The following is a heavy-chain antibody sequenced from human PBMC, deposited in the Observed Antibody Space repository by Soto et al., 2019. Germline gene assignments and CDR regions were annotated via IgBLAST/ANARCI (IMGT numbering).Heavy chain of an antibody. CDR2: ISYDGSNK. Sequence: QVQPVESGGGVVQPGRSLRLSCAASGFTFSSYGMHWVRQAPGKGLEWVAVISYDGSNKYYADSVKGRFTISRDNSKXXLXLQMNSLRAEDTAVYYCAKDGYDILTGYAYYYGMDVWGQGTTVTVSS. CDR3: AKDGYDILTGYAYYYGMDV. J-gene: IGHJ6*02. CDR1: GFTFSSYG. V-gene: IGHV3-30*18. D-gene: IGHD3-9*01.